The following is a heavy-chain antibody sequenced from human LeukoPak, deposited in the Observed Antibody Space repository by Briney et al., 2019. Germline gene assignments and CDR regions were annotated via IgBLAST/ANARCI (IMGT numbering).Heavy chain of an antibody. Sequence: PGGSLRLSCAASGFTFSSYAMHWVRQAPGKGLEWVAFIRYDGNVKYYGDSVTGRFTISRDNSKNTLYLQMNSLRADDTAVYYCAKDVVGQQWPENYWGQGTLVTVSS. CDR1: GFTFSSYA. CDR2: IRYDGNVK. J-gene: IGHJ4*02. CDR3: AKDVVGQQWPENY. D-gene: IGHD6-19*01. V-gene: IGHV3-30*02.